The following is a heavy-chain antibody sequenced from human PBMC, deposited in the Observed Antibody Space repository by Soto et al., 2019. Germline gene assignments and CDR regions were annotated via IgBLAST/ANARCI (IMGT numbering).Heavy chain of an antibody. V-gene: IGHV3-23*01. J-gene: IGHJ4*02. CDR2: ISGSGGST. CDR3: AKDLYYDNSGPPDY. CDR1: GFTFNSFA. Sequence: GGSLRLSCAASGFTFNSFAMNWVRQDPGKGLEWVSSISGSGGSTYYADSVRGRFSISRDNSKNTLYLQMNSLRAEDTAVYYCAKDLYYDNSGPPDYWGQGTLVTVSS. D-gene: IGHD3-22*01.